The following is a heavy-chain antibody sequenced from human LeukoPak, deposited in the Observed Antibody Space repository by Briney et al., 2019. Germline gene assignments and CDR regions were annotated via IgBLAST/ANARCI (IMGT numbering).Heavy chain of an antibody. V-gene: IGHV3-23*01. CDR3: AKTLTMILVLRGGFDY. J-gene: IGHJ4*02. CDR2: ISGSGGST. CDR1: GITFRSYW. D-gene: IGHD3-22*01. Sequence: GGSLRLSCAASGITFRSYWMSWVRQAPGKGLEWVSAISGSGGSTYYADSVKGRFTISRDNSKNTLYLQMNSLRAEDTAVYYCAKTLTMILVLRGGFDYWGQGALVTVS.